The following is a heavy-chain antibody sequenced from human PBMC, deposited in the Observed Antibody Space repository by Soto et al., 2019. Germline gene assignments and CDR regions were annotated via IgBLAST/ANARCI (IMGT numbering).Heavy chain of an antibody. Sequence: QVQLVESGGGVVQPGRSLTLSCAASGFAFSSYGMHWVRQAPGKGLEWVAVMSYDGSSKYYADSVKGRFTISRDNSKNTLYLQMNSLRAEDTAVYYCAKDFYSSCSGVDYWGQGTLVTVSS. J-gene: IGHJ4*02. CDR2: MSYDGSSK. V-gene: IGHV3-30*18. D-gene: IGHD6-13*01. CDR3: AKDFYSSCSGVDY. CDR1: GFAFSSYG.